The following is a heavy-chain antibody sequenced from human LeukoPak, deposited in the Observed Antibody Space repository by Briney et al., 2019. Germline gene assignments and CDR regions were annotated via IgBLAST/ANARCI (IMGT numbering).Heavy chain of an antibody. CDR1: VYTFTSYY. D-gene: IGHD6-19*01. CDR3: ARDSGWAAEYFQH. V-gene: IGHV1-46*01. J-gene: IGHJ1*01. Sequence: ASVKVSCKASVYTFTSYYMHWVRQAPGQGLEWMGIINPSGGSTSYAQKFQGRVTMTRDTSTSTVYMELSSLRSEDTAVYYCARDSGWAAEYFQHWGQGTLVTVSS. CDR2: INPSGGST.